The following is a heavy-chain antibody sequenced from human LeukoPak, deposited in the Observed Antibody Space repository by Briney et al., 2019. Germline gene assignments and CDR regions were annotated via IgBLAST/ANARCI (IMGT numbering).Heavy chain of an antibody. V-gene: IGHV3-23*01. CDR2: ISGGGGTT. CDR1: GFTFSSYA. Sequence: PGGSLRLSCAASGFTFSSYAMNWVRQAPGKGLEWVSAISGGGGTTYYADSVKGRFTISRDNSKNTLFLQMNSLRAEDTAVYYCAKDREGTIADYFDHWGQGTLVTVSS. D-gene: IGHD1-7*01. CDR3: AKDREGTIADYFDH. J-gene: IGHJ4*02.